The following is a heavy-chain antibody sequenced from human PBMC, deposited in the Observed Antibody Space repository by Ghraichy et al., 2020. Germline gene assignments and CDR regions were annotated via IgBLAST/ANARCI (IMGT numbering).Heavy chain of an antibody. J-gene: IGHJ4*02. CDR2: INHSGST. Sequence: SETLSLTCAVYGGSFSGYYWSWIRQPPGKGLEWIGEINHSGSTNYNPSLKSRVTISVDTSKNQFSLKLSSVTAADTAVYYCARGLTVDYWGQGTLVTVSS. D-gene: IGHD3-9*01. CDR1: GGSFSGYY. CDR3: ARGLTVDY. V-gene: IGHV4-34*01.